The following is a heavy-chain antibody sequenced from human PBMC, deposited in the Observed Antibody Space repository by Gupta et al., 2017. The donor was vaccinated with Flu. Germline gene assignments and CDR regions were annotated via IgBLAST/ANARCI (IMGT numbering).Heavy chain of an antibody. Sequence: GKGLEWIGSIYYSGTTYYNPSLKSRVTISVDTSKNQFSLKLSSVTAADTAVYYCARLERVGTKGYFDYWGQGTLVTVSS. J-gene: IGHJ4*02. V-gene: IGHV4-39*01. CDR3: ARLERVGTKGYFDY. D-gene: IGHD1-26*01. CDR2: IYYSGTT.